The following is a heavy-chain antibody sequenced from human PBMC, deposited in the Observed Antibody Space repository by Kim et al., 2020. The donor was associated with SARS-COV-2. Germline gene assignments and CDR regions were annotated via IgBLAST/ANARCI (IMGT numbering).Heavy chain of an antibody. CDR2: R. CDR3: ATSMVRAAYDY. J-gene: IGHJ4*02. D-gene: IGHD3-10*01. Sequence: RGYVDSVRGRFTISRDNAKNSVFLQMNSLRAEDSGVYYCATSMVRAAYDYWGQGTLVTVSS. V-gene: IGHV3-7*03.